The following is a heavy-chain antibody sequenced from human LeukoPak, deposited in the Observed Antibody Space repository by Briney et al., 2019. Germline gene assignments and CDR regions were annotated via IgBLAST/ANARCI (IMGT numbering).Heavy chain of an antibody. CDR3: SRENGAFSPFGY. CDR1: SGSISNTNW. CDR2: ISLTGLT. D-gene: IGHD2-8*01. J-gene: IGHJ4*02. Sequence: SETLSLTCGVSSGSISNTNWWSWVRQPPGQGLEWIGEISLTGLTHYNPSLESRVTVSLDKSKNQLSLNLTSVTAADTAVYYCSRENGAFSPFGYWGQGTLVTVLS. V-gene: IGHV4-4*02.